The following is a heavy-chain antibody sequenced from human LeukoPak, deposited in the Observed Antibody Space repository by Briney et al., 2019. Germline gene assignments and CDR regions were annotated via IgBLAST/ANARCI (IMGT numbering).Heavy chain of an antibody. CDR2: FDPEDGET. CDR1: GYTLTELS. V-gene: IGHV1-24*01. CDR3: ATGAYSGSSPGYDAFDI. Sequence: VASVKVSCKVSGYTLTELSMHWVRQAPGKGLEWMGGFDPEDGETIYAQKFQGRVTMTEDTSTDTAYMELSSLRSEDTAVYYCATGAYSGSSPGYDAFDIWGQGTMVTVSS. D-gene: IGHD1-26*01. J-gene: IGHJ3*02.